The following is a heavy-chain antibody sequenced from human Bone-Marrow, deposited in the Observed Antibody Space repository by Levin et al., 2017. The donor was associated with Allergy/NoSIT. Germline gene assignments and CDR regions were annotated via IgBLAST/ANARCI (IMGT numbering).Heavy chain of an antibody. V-gene: IGHV3-33*01. Sequence: GGSLRLSCAASGLTFSTSAMHWVRQAPGKGREGVAIIWYDGSNKYYTDSVRGRFTISRDNSKNTLYLQMNSLRAEDTAVYYCARDLIWYYMDVWGKGTTVTVSS. J-gene: IGHJ6*03. CDR3: ARDLIWYYMDV. CDR1: GLTFSTSA. CDR2: IWYDGSNK.